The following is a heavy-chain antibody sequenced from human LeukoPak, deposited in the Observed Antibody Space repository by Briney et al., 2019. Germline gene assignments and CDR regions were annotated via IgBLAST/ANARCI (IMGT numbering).Heavy chain of an antibody. V-gene: IGHV6-1*01. Sequence: SQTLSLTCGISGDNVSGDRVSWNWVRQSPSRGLEWLGRTYYRSKWYNDYAISVRSRITINPDTSKNQFSLQLNSVTPEDTAVYYCARDWGTLTDGFDIWGQGTMAIVSS. CDR2: TYYRSKWYN. D-gene: IGHD3-16*01. CDR1: GDNVSGDRVS. CDR3: ARDWGTLTDGFDI. J-gene: IGHJ3*02.